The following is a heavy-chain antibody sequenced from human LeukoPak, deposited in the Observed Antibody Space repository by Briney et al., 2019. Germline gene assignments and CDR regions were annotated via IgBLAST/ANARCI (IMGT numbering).Heavy chain of an antibody. CDR3: AREDSDDYVFDY. D-gene: IGHD4-17*01. CDR2: INPNSGGT. Sequence: GASVKVSCTASGYTFIDYHLQWVRQAPGQGLEWMGWINPNSGGTNYVQKFQGRVTMTRDTSISTAYMELNSLTSDDTAVYYCAREDSDDYVFDYWGQGTRVTASS. V-gene: IGHV1-2*02. J-gene: IGHJ4*02. CDR1: GYTFIDYH.